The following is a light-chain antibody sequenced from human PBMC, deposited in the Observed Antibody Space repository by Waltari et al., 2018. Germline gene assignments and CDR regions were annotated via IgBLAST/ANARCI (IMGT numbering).Light chain of an antibody. CDR1: QSLLHSNGYNY. CDR3: QQSYSTPYT. Sequence: DIVMTQSPLSLPVTPGEPASISCRSSQSLLHSNGYNYVDWYLQKPGQSPQLLIYLGSYRASGVPDRFSGSGSGTDFTLTISSLQPEDFATYYCQQSYSTPYTFGQGTKLEIK. V-gene: IGKV2-28*01. CDR2: LGS. J-gene: IGKJ2*01.